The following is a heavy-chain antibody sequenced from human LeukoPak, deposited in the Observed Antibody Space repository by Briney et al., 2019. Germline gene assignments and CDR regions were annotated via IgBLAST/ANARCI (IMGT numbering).Heavy chain of an antibody. CDR3: AGHGGGDAFDI. CDR1: GFTFSSYS. CDR2: ISSSSSTI. Sequence: GGSLRLSCAASGFTFSSYSMNWVRQAPGKGLEWVSYISSSSSTIYYADSVKGRFTISRDNAKNSLYLQMNSLRAEDTAVYYCAGHGGGDAFDIWGQGTMVTVSS. D-gene: IGHD2-15*01. V-gene: IGHV3-48*04. J-gene: IGHJ3*02.